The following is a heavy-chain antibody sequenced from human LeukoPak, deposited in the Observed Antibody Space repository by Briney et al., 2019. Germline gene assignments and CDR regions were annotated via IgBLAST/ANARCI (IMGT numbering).Heavy chain of an antibody. V-gene: IGHV3-21*01. CDR1: GFTFSSYS. D-gene: IGHD5-24*01. Sequence: RGSLRLSCAASGFTFSSYSMNWVRQAPGKGLEWVSSICVSRRYIYYADSVKGRFTISRYNAKNSLSLQMNSLRAEDTAVYYCAREMEIRRDGYNCKWFDPWGQGTLVTVSS. CDR2: ICVSRRYI. J-gene: IGHJ5*02. CDR3: AREMEIRRDGYNCKWFDP.